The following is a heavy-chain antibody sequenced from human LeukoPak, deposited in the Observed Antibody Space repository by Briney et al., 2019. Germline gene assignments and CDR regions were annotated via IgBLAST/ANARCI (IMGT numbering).Heavy chain of an antibody. CDR1: GFTFDDYA. V-gene: IGHV3-9*01. CDR2: ISWNSGSI. CDR3: AKDTYGMDV. Sequence: GRSLRLSCAASGFTFDDYAMHWVRQAPGKGLEWVSGISWNSGSIGYADSVKGRFTISRDNVKNSLYLQMNSLRAEDTALYYCAKDTYGMDVWGQGTTVTVSS. J-gene: IGHJ6*02.